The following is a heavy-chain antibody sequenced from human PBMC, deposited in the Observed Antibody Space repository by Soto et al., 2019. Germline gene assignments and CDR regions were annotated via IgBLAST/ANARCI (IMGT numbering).Heavy chain of an antibody. J-gene: IGHJ4*02. V-gene: IGHV3-43*01. CDR3: AKDILGGGVLLSYYSDY. CDR1: GFTFDDYT. Sequence: GGSLRLSCAASGFTFDDYTMHWVRQAPGKGLEWVSLISWDGGSTYYADSVKGRFTISRDNSKNSLYLQMNSLRTEDTALYYCAKDILGGGVLLSYYSDYWGQGTLVTVSS. D-gene: IGHD2-15*01. CDR2: ISWDGGST.